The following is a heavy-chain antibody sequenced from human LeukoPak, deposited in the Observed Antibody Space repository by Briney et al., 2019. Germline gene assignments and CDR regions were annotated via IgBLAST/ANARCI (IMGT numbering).Heavy chain of an antibody. D-gene: IGHD3-22*01. Sequence: SETLSPTCAVYGGSFSGYHWTWIRQSPGKGLEWIGGINPSGSTFYNPSLKSRLTISVDTSKNQFSLKLRSVTAADTAVYYCARGRHDITMIVVVMTSVSYYLDVWGKGTTVTVS. CDR1: GGSFSGYH. V-gene: IGHV4-34*01. J-gene: IGHJ6*03. CDR3: ARGRHDITMIVVVMTSVSYYLDV. CDR2: INPSGST.